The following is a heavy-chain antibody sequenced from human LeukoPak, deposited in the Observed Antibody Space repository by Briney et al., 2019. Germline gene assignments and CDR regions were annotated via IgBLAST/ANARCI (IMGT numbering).Heavy chain of an antibody. Sequence: GASVKVSCKASGGTFSSYAISWVRQAPGQGLEWMGGIIPIFGTANYAQKFQGRVTITADESTSTAYMELSSLRSEDTAVYYCATGYSSGWPPGGGYFDYWGQGTLVTVSS. D-gene: IGHD6-19*01. CDR3: ATGYSSGWPPGGGYFDY. J-gene: IGHJ4*02. CDR1: GGTFSSYA. V-gene: IGHV1-69*13. CDR2: IIPIFGTA.